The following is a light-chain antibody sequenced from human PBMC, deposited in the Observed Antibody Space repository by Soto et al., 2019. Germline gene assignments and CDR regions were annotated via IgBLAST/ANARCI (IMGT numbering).Light chain of an antibody. CDR3: HQYGSSPSYT. Sequence: PGERATLSCRASQSVSSSSYLAWYQQKPGQAPRLLIYGASSRATGIPDRFSGSGSGTDFTLTISRLEPEDFAVYYCHQYGSSPSYTFGQGTKLEIK. V-gene: IGKV3-20*01. CDR2: GAS. CDR1: QSVSSSSY. J-gene: IGKJ2*01.